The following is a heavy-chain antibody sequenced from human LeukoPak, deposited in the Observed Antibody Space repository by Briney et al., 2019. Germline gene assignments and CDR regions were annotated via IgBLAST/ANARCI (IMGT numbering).Heavy chain of an antibody. V-gene: IGHV4-39*01. CDR2: IDYSGNT. J-gene: IGHJ6*02. Sequence: SETLSLTCAVSGGSISRSSDYWGWIRQPPGKGLEWIGSIDYSGNTYYNSSLKSRVTISVDTSKNQLSLKLSSVTAADTAVYYCARVVPLLWFGELSAYYYYGMDVWGQGTTVTVSS. D-gene: IGHD3-10*01. CDR3: ARVVPLLWFGELSAYYYYGMDV. CDR1: GGSISRSSDY.